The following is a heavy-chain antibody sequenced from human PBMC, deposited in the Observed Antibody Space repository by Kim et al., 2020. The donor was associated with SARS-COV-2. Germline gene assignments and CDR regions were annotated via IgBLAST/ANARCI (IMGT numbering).Heavy chain of an antibody. J-gene: IGHJ4*02. D-gene: IGHD3-16*02. CDR2: ISATGGIK. V-gene: IGHV3-11*04. Sequence: GGSLRLSCLASGFTFDDYYMSWIRQAPGKGLEWISSISATGGIKAYVDSVKGRIAISRDNAKNSVHLQMSSLRVEDTAVYYCAREMIISSLDTWGPGTLVTVSS. CDR3: AREMIISSLDT. CDR1: GFTFDDYY.